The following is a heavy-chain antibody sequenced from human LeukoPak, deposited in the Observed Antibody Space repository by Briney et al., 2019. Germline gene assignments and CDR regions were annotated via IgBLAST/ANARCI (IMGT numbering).Heavy chain of an antibody. D-gene: IGHD4-11*01. J-gene: IGHJ4*02. CDR3: ARSQQLIQDY. Sequence: ASVKVSCKASGYTFTGYYMHWVRQAPGQGLEWMGWINPNSGDTNYAQKFQGRVTMTRDTSISTAYMELSRLTFDDTAVYYRARSQQLIQDYWGQGTLVTVSS. CDR1: GYTFTGYY. CDR2: INPNSGDT. V-gene: IGHV1-2*02.